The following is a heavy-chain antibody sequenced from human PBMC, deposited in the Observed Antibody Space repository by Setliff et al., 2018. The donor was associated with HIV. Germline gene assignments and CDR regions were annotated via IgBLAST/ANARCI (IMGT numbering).Heavy chain of an antibody. D-gene: IGHD6-13*01. CDR1: GFTFSYYG. CDR3: AKAPSIAAAGTYYYYYYMDV. V-gene: IGHV3-33*06. Sequence: GGSLRLSCAASGFTFSYYGMHWVRQAPGKGLEWVAVTWSDGNKRYYADSVKGRFTISRDNSKNTVYLQMDSLRAEDTAVYYCAKAPSIAAAGTYYYYYYMDVWGKGTTVTVSS. J-gene: IGHJ6*03. CDR2: TWSDGNKR.